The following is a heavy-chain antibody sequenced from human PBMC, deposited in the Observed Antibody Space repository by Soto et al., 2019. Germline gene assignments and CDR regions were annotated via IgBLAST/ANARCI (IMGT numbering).Heavy chain of an antibody. CDR2: IIPIFGTA. CDR1: GGTFSSYA. Sequence: SVKVSCKASGGTFSSYAISWVRQAPGQGLEWMGGIIPIFGTANYAQRFQGRVTITADESTSTAYMELSSLRSEDTAVYYCASSSLQYYYDSSGYYYNWGQGTLVTVSS. J-gene: IGHJ4*02. V-gene: IGHV1-69*13. CDR3: ASSSLQYYYDSSGYYYN. D-gene: IGHD3-22*01.